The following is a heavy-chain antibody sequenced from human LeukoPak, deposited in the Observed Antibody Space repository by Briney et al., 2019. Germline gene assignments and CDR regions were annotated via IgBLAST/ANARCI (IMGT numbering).Heavy chain of an antibody. D-gene: IGHD6-13*01. J-gene: IGHJ5*02. V-gene: IGHV3-66*02. Sequence: GGSLRLSCAASGFTLSSNYMSWVRQAPGKGLEWVSVIYSGGSTYYADSVKGRFTISRDNSKNTLYLQMNSLRAEDTAVYYCAGTAAGTRWFDPWGQGTLVTVSS. CDR2: IYSGGST. CDR3: AGTAAGTRWFDP. CDR1: GFTLSSNY.